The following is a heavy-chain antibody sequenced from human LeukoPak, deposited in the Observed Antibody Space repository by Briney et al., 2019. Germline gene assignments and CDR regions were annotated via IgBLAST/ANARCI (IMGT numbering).Heavy chain of an antibody. CDR3: ARGVVRGIPDY. V-gene: IGHV3-66*01. CDR1: GFTVSSNY. J-gene: IGHJ4*02. Sequence: GGSLRLPRAASGFTVSSNYMSWVRQAPGKGLEWVSVIYSGGSTYYADSVKGRFTISRDNSKNTLYLQMNSLRAEDTAVYYCARGVVRGIPDYWGQGTLVTVSS. D-gene: IGHD3-10*01. CDR2: IYSGGST.